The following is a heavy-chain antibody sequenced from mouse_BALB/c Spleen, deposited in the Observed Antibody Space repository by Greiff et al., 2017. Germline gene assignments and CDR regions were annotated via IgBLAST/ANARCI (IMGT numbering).Heavy chain of an antibody. D-gene: IGHD4-1*01. CDR1: GFTFSSYG. Sequence: EVQGVESGGGLVQPGGSLKLSCAASGFTFSSYGMSWVRQTPDKRLELVATINSNGGSTYYPDSVKGRFTISRDNAKNTLYLQMSSLKSEDTAMYYCARANVAYYFDYWGQGTTLTVSS. J-gene: IGHJ2*01. V-gene: IGHV5-6-3*01. CDR2: INSNGGST. CDR3: ARANVAYYFDY.